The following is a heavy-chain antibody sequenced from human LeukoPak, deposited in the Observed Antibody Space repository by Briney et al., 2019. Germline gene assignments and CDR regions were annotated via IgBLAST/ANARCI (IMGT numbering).Heavy chain of an antibody. CDR1: GFTFSSYA. D-gene: IGHD3-3*01. J-gene: IGHJ4*02. V-gene: IGHV3-23*01. CDR2: ISGSGGST. Sequence: GSLRLSCAASGFTFSSYAISWVRQAPGKGLEWVSAISGSGGSTYYADSVKGRFTISRDNSKNTLYLQMNSLRAEDTAVYYCAKVQGGRITIFGVVSDYWGQGTLVTVSS. CDR3: AKVQGGRITIFGVVSDY.